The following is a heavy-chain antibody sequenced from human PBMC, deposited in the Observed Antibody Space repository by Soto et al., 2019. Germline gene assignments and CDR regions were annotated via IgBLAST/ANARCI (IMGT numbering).Heavy chain of an antibody. V-gene: IGHV1-18*01. CDR1: GYTFSTSG. CDR3: AREGPRPYYYYGMDV. CDR2: ISTYNGDA. D-gene: IGHD6-6*01. Sequence: ASGKVSCKSSGYTFSTSGISWVRQAPGQGLEWMGWISTYNGDANYAQRFQGRVTMTTDTSTSTTFMELRSLRSDDTAVYYCAREGPRPYYYYGMDVWGQGTTVTVSS. J-gene: IGHJ6*02.